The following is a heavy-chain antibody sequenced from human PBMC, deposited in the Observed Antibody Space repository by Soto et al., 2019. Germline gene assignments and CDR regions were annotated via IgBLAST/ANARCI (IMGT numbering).Heavy chain of an antibody. CDR3: ARTESGYSYGFADV. CDR2: IIPIFGTA. V-gene: IGHV1-69*06. J-gene: IGHJ6*02. D-gene: IGHD5-18*01. Sequence: SVKVSCKASGGTFSSYAISWVRQAPGQGLEWMGGIIPIFGTANYAQKFQGQVTISADKSISTAYLQWSSLKASDTAMYYCARTESGYSYGFADVWGQGTTVTVSS. CDR1: GGTFSSYA.